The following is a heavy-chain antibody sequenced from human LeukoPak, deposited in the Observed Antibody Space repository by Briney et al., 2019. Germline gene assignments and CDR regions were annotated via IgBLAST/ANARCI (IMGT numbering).Heavy chain of an antibody. V-gene: IGHV3-21*01. D-gene: IGHD3-10*01. CDR3: ARSWFGDLYYFDY. J-gene: IGHJ4*02. CDR2: ISSSSSYI. Sequence: ASLRLSCAASGFTFSSYSMNWVRQAPGKGLEWVSSISSSSSYIYYADSVKGRFTISRDNAKNSLYLQMNSLRAEDTAVYYCARSWFGDLYYFDYWGQGTLVTVSS. CDR1: GFTFSSYS.